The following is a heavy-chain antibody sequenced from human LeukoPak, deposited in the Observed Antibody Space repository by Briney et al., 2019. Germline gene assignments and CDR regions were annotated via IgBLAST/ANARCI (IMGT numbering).Heavy chain of an antibody. D-gene: IGHD3-10*01. CDR3: ARDLGSTGRHSLVDY. V-gene: IGHV1-18*01. CDR2: ISAYNGNT. CDR1: GYSFTSYG. J-gene: IGHJ4*02. Sequence: EASVKVSRKSSGYSFTSYGISWVRLAPAQGLGWVGWISAYNGNTNYAQKLPGRVTMTTDTSTSTAYLELRSMRSDDTAVSYCARDLGSTGRHSLVDYWGQGTLVTVSS.